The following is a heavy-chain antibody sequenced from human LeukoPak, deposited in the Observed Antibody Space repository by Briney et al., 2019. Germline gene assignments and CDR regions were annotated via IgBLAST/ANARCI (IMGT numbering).Heavy chain of an antibody. Sequence: PSETLSLTCTVSGGSISSYYWSWIRQPPGKGLEWIGYIYYSGSTNYNPSLKSRVTISVDTSKNQFSLKLSSVTAADTAVYYCARDRAYYYGSGSYYDYWGQGTLVTVSS. CDR1: GGSISSYY. V-gene: IGHV4-59*12. D-gene: IGHD3-10*01. J-gene: IGHJ4*02. CDR3: ARDRAYYYGSGSYYDY. CDR2: IYYSGST.